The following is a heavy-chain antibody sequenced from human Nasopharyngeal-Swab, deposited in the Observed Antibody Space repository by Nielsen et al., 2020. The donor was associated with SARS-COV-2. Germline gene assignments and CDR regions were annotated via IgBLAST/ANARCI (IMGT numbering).Heavy chain of an antibody. CDR1: GFTFSNAW. CDR2: ISGSGGST. D-gene: IGHD3-10*01. CDR3: AKFSITMPTI. Sequence: GESLKISCAASGFTFSNAWMSWVRQAPGKGLEWVSAISGSGGSTYYADSVKGRFTISRDNSKNTLYLQMNSLRAEDTAVYYCAKFSITMPTIWGQGTMVTVSS. V-gene: IGHV3-23*01. J-gene: IGHJ3*02.